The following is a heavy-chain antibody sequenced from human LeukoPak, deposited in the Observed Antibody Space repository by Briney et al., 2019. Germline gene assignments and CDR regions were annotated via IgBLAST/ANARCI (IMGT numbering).Heavy chain of an antibody. D-gene: IGHD3-3*01. V-gene: IGHV3-30-3*01. J-gene: IGHJ4*02. CDR1: GFSFSSYA. CDR2: ISYDGSNE. CDR3: AKVRVYYDFWSGLDY. Sequence: GGSRRLSCAASGFSFSSYAMHWVRQAPGKGLEWVAVISYDGSNEYYADCVKGRFTISRDNSKNTLYLQMNSLRAEDTAVYYCAKVRVYYDFWSGLDYWGQGTLVTVSS.